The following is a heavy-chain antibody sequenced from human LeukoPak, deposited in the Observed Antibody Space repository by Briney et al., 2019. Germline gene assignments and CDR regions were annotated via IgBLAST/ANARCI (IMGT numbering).Heavy chain of an antibody. CDR3: ARDHSEAYCGGDCYPLDAFDI. Sequence: ASVKVSCKASGYTFTSYYMHWVRQAPGQGLEWMGIINPSGGSTSYAQKFQGRVTMTRDTSTSTVYMELRSLRSDDTAVYYCARDHSEAYCGGDCYPLDAFDIWGQGTMVTVSS. CDR2: INPSGGST. CDR1: GYTFTSYY. D-gene: IGHD2-21*02. V-gene: IGHV1-46*01. J-gene: IGHJ3*02.